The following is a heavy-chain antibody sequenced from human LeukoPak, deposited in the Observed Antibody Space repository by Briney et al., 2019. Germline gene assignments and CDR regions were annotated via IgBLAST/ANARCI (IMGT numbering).Heavy chain of an antibody. CDR2: ISSSSSTI. V-gene: IGHV3-48*01. J-gene: IGHJ4*02. CDR1: GFTFSSYS. Sequence: GGSLRLSCAASGFTFSSYSMNWVRQAPGKGLEWVSYISSSSSTIYYADSVKGRFTISRDNAKNSLYLQMNSLRAEDTAVYYCARDSGSYYADYWGQGTLVTISS. CDR3: ARDSGSYYADY. D-gene: IGHD1-26*01.